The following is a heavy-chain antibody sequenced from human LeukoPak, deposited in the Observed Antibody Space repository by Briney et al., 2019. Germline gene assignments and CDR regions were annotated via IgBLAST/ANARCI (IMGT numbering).Heavy chain of an antibody. D-gene: IGHD3-10*01. CDR2: INHSGST. J-gene: IGHJ4*02. V-gene: IGHV4-34*01. CDR3: ARAGSNPMVRGVIMISNFDY. CDR1: GGSFIGYY. Sequence: SETLSLTCAVYGGSFIGYYWSWIRQPPGKGLEWIGEINHSGSTNYNPSLKSRVTISVDTSKNQFSLKLSSVTAADTAVYYCARAGSNPMVRGVIMISNFDYWGQGTLVTVS.